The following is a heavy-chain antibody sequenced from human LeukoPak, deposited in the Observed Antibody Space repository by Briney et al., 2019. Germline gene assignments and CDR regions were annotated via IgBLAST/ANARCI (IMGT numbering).Heavy chain of an antibody. V-gene: IGHV3-33*08. J-gene: IGHJ4*02. D-gene: IGHD4-17*01. CDR2: IWYDGSNK. CDR1: GFTFSSYS. CDR3: ARGRTVTTYYFDY. Sequence: PGGSLRLSCAASGFTFSSYSMHWVRQAPGKGLEWVAVIWYDGSNKYYADSVKGRFTISRDNSKNTLYLQMNSLRAEDTAVYYCARGRTVTTYYFDYWGQGTLVTVSS.